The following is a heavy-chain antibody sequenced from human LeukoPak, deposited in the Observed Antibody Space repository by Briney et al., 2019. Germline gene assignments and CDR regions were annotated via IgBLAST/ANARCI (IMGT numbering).Heavy chain of an antibody. V-gene: IGHV3-15*01. D-gene: IGHD3-22*01. Sequence: VGSQTVSCAASGFTVSSNYMSWVRQAPGKGLEWVGRIKSKTDGGTTDYAAPVKGRFTVSRDDSKNTLYLQMNSLKTEDTAVYYCTTGGSPYYDSSGPSNDYWGQRTMVADSS. CDR1: GFTVSSNY. CDR2: IKSKTDGGTT. J-gene: IGHJ4*02. CDR3: TTGGSPYYDSSGPSNDY.